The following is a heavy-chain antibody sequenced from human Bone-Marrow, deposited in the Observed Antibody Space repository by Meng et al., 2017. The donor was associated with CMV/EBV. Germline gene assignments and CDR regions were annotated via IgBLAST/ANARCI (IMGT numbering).Heavy chain of an antibody. D-gene: IGHD4-17*01. J-gene: IGHJ6*02. CDR1: GFTFDDYG. CDR2: INWNGGST. Sequence: GESLKISCAASGFTFDDYGMSWVRQAPGKGLEWVSGINWNGGSTGYADSVKGRFTISRDNAKNTLYLQMNSLRAEDTAVYYCAKAYGDYPKLYYYYGMDVWGQGTTVTVSS. V-gene: IGHV3-20*04. CDR3: AKAYGDYPKLYYYYGMDV.